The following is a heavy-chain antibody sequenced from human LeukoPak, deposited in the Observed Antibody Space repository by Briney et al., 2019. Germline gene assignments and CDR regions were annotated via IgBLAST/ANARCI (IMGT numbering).Heavy chain of an antibody. CDR3: ATHYDSSGYYLLPFDI. CDR2: INHSGST. Sequence: PSETLSLTCAVYGGSFSGYYWSWIRQPPGKGLEWIGEINHSGSTNYNPSLKSRVTISVDTSKNQFSLKLSSVTAADTAVYYCATHYDSSGYYLLPFDIWGQGTMVTVSS. V-gene: IGHV4-34*01. J-gene: IGHJ3*02. D-gene: IGHD3-22*01. CDR1: GGSFSGYY.